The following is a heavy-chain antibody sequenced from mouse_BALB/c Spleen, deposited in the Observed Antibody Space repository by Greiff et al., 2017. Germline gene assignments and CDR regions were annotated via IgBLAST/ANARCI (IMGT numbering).Heavy chain of an antibody. D-gene: IGHD2-12*01. CDR2: ISNGGGST. CDR1: GFTFSSYT. CDR3: ASGRYDGGFLYYYAMDY. Sequence: DVKLVESGGGLVQPGGSLKLSCAASGFTFSSYTMSWVRQTPEKRLEWVAYISNGGGSTYYPDTVKGRFTISRDNAKNTLYLQMSSLKSEDTAMYYCASGRYDGGFLYYYAMDYWGQGTSVTVSS. V-gene: IGHV5-12-2*01. J-gene: IGHJ4*01.